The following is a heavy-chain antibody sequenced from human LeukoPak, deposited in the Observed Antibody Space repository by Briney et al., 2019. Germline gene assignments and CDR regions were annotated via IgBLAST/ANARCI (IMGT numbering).Heavy chain of an antibody. J-gene: IGHJ4*02. Sequence: GGSLRLSCAASGFTFMSNWMHWVRQAPGKGLVWVSRINPDGSCTSYADSVKGRFTISRDNAKNTLYLQMNSLRAEDTAAYYCARDMTGPVDYWGQGTLVTVSS. V-gene: IGHV3-74*01. D-gene: IGHD3-9*01. CDR2: INPDGSCT. CDR3: ARDMTGPVDY. CDR1: GFTFMSNW.